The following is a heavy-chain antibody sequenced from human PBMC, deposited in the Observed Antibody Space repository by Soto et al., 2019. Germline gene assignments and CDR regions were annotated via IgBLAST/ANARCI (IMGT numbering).Heavy chain of an antibody. CDR3: AREDCTNGVCYLDY. V-gene: IGHV1-69*13. CDR2: IIPIFGTA. D-gene: IGHD2-8*01. J-gene: IGHJ4*02. CDR1: GGTFSSYA. Sequence: SVKVSCKASGGTFSSYAIIWVRQAPGQGLEWMGGIIPIFGTANYAQKFQGRVTITADESTSTAYMELSSLRSEDTAVYYCAREDCTNGVCYLDYWGQGTLVTVSS.